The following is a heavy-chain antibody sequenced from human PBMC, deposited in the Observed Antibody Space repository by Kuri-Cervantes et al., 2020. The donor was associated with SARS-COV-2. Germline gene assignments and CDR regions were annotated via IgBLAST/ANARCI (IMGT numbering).Heavy chain of an antibody. J-gene: IGHJ3*02. V-gene: IGHV1-2*04. Sequence: ASVKVSCKASGYTFTGYYMHWVRQAPGQGLEWMGWINPNSGGTNYAQKFQGWVTMTRDTSISTVYMELSRLRSDDTAVYYCARSSPLRRLVVISRGGAFDIGGGRTMVTVSS. CDR1: GYTFTGYY. D-gene: IGHD3-22*01. CDR3: ARSSPLRRLVVISRGGAFDI. CDR2: INPNSGGT.